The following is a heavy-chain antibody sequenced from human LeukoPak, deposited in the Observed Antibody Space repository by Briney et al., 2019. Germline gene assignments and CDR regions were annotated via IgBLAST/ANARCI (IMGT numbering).Heavy chain of an antibody. Sequence: GGSLRLSCAASGFTFDDYTMHWVRQAPGKGLEWVSLISWDGGSTYYADSVKGRFTISRDNSKNSLYRQMNSLRTEDTALYYCAKDLARRWAPGYFDLWGRGTLVTVSS. CDR3: AKDLARRWAPGYFDL. CDR2: ISWDGGST. J-gene: IGHJ2*01. D-gene: IGHD5-24*01. V-gene: IGHV3-43*01. CDR1: GFTFDDYT.